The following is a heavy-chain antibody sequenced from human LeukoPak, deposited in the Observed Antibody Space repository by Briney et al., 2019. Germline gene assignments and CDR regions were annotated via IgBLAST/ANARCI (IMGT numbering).Heavy chain of an antibody. CDR2: IPYDGSNK. Sequence: PGRSLRLSCAASGFTFSSYGMHWVRQAPGKGLEWVAVIPYDGSNKYYADSVKGRFTTSRDNSKNALYLQMNSLRAEDTAVYYCARDSIVVSWYWDWGQGTLVTVSS. V-gene: IGHV3-30*03. CDR1: GFTFSSYG. CDR3: ARDSIVVSWYWD. J-gene: IGHJ4*02. D-gene: IGHD6-13*01.